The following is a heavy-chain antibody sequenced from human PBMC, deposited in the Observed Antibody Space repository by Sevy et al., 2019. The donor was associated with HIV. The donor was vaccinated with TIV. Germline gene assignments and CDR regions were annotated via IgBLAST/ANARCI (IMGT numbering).Heavy chain of an antibody. CDR1: GFAFSSFG. CDR2: MWFDGSVE. Sequence: GGSLRLSCAASGFAFSSFGMHWVRQAPGKGLEWVALMWFDGSVEYYADSLKGRFTISRDNSKNTLYLQMNRLRVEDTAVYYCARDHEVYDYGDYGPTSTPDYWGQGTLVTVSS. CDR3: ARDHEVYDYGDYGPTSTPDY. J-gene: IGHJ4*02. D-gene: IGHD4-17*01. V-gene: IGHV3-33*01.